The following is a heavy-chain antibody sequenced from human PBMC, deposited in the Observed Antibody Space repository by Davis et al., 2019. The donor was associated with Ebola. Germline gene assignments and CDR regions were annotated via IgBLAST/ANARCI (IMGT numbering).Heavy chain of an antibody. CDR2: IRSKRYDGTT. CDR1: GFTFGDYA. J-gene: IGHJ4*02. CDR3: VPGTWI. V-gene: IGHV3-49*04. D-gene: IGHD5-18*01. Sequence: GESLKISCTTSGFTFGDYAMTWVRQAPGKGLEWVGFIRSKRYDGTTQYAASVKGRFTISRDNAKNSLYLQMNTLRVEDTAIYYCVPGTWIRGQGTLVTVSS.